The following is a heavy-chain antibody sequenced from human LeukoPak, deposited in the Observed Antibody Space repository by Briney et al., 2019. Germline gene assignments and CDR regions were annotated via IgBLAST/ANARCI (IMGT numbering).Heavy chain of an antibody. CDR2: LYYSVTT. D-gene: IGHD3-10*01. V-gene: IGHV4-39*01. CDR1: GGSISNSSYY. Sequence: PSETLSLTCTVSGGSISNSSYYWGWIRQPPGKGLEWIGSLYYSVTTSYNPSLKSRVTISVDTSKNQISLKLSSVTAADTAVYYCARRSYDSGNYYYFDSWGQGTLVTVSS. CDR3: ARRSYDSGNYYYFDS. J-gene: IGHJ4*02.